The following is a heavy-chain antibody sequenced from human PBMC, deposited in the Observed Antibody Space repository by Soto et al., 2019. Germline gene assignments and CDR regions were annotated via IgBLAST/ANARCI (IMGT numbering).Heavy chain of an antibody. CDR2: ISYDGGNE. V-gene: IGHV3-30*18. CDR3: AKDRYSGTYPTDFDY. CDR1: GFTFSSYG. J-gene: IGHJ4*02. D-gene: IGHD1-26*01. Sequence: GGSLRLSCAGSGFTFSSYGIHWVRQAPGKGLQWVALISYDGGNEKYTETVKDRFTISRDDSHNVAYLQMSSMRTEDTTMYYCAKDRYSGTYPTDFDYWGQGSLVTVSS.